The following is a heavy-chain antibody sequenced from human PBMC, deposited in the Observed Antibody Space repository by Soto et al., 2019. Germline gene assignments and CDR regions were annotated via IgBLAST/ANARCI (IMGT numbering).Heavy chain of an antibody. D-gene: IGHD5-18*01. Sequence: QVQLVQSGAEVKKPGSSVKVSCKASGGTFSSYAISWVRQAPGQGLEWMGGIIPIFGTANYAQKFQGRVKITADKSTSKAYMELSRLRSDDTAVYYCPRSVDTATVTGTYNCFDPWGEGTLVTVAA. V-gene: IGHV1-69*06. CDR2: IIPIFGTA. CDR3: PRSVDTATVTGTYNCFDP. J-gene: IGHJ5*02. CDR1: GGTFSSYA.